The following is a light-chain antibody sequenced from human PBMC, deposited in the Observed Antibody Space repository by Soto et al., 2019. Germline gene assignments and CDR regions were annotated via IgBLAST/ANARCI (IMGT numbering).Light chain of an antibody. V-gene: IGKV1-5*03. CDR3: QHYNSYSEA. Sequence: DIQMTQSPSTLSASVGDRVTITCGASQTIDSWLAWYQQRPGKPPNLLIYKASTLASGVPSRFSGSGSGTEFTLTISSLQPDDFATYYCQHYNSYSEAFGQGTKVDIK. J-gene: IGKJ1*01. CDR1: QTIDSW. CDR2: KAS.